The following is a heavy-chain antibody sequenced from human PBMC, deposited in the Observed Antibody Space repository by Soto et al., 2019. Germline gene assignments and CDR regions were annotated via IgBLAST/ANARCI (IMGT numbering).Heavy chain of an antibody. CDR3: ARGAGTSSGTDG. Sequence: QVQLVESGCSVVQPGRSLRLACAASGFNFSPATRHWVRQAPAKGLECVAVIQSAGNTQDYEDSVKGRFPISRDDSESTLYLHMNGLGVEDTGVYYCARGAGTSSGTDGWSQGTLVIVSS. CDR1: GFNFSPAT. J-gene: IGHJ1*01. CDR2: IQSAGNTQ. D-gene: IGHD6-13*01. V-gene: IGHV3-33*08.